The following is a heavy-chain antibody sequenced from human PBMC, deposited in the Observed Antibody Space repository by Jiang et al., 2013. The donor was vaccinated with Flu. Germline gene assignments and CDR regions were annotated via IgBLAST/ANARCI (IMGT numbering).Heavy chain of an antibody. Sequence: RWYNDYAPSVEGRLIISADTSKNQFSLQLNSVTPEDTAVYYCARGAITLRIIDAFDIWGQGIMVNVSS. CDR2: RWYN. J-gene: IGHJ3*02. CDR3: ARGAITLRIIDAFDI. D-gene: IGHD3-22*01. V-gene: IGHV6-1*01.